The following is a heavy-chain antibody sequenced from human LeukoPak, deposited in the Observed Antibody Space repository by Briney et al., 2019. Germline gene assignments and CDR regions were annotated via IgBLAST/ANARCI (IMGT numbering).Heavy chain of an antibody. CDR1: GGSFSGYY. J-gene: IGHJ5*02. Sequence: SDTLSLTCAVYGGSFSGYYWSWIRQPPPKGLEWIGEINHSGSTNYNPSLKRPVTISVDTSKNQSSLKLSSVPAADTAVYYCARGSIAAAGTRGRNWFDPWGQGTLVTVSS. CDR3: ARGSIAAAGTRGRNWFDP. CDR2: INHSGST. D-gene: IGHD6-13*01. V-gene: IGHV4-34*01.